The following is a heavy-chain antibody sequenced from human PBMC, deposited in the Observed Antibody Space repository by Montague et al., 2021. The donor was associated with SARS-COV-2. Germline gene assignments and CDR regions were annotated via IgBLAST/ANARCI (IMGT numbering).Heavy chain of an antibody. Sequence: SLRLSCAASGFTFNSYAMHWVRQAPGKGLEWVALISYDGSNKYYADSVKGRFTISRDNSKNTLYLQMNSLRAEDTAVYYCAKDLSLLWFGELPPLGYYYGLDVWGQGTTVTVSS. D-gene: IGHD3-10*01. CDR1: GFTFNSYA. CDR2: ISYDGSNK. J-gene: IGHJ6*02. CDR3: AKDLSLLWFGELPPLGYYYGLDV. V-gene: IGHV3-30*04.